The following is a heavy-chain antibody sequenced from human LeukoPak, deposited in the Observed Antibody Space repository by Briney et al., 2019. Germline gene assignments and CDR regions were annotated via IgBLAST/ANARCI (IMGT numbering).Heavy chain of an antibody. Sequence: GGSLRLSCAASGFTFSSYSMNWVRQAPGKGLEWVSSISSSSSYIYYADSVKGRFTISRDNAKNSLYLQMNSLRAEDTAVYYCARDSPPYYYDSSGYSEFDYWGQGTPVTVSS. V-gene: IGHV3-21*01. CDR1: GFTFSSYS. CDR2: ISSSSSYI. CDR3: ARDSPPYYYDSSGYSEFDY. D-gene: IGHD3-22*01. J-gene: IGHJ4*02.